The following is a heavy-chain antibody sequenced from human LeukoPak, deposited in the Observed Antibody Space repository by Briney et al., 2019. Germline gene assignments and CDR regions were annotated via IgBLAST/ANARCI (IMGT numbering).Heavy chain of an antibody. CDR2: MHEYGSQI. CDR1: GFDFSGFS. J-gene: IGHJ4*02. D-gene: IGHD2-21*01. V-gene: IGHV3-7*01. CDR3: ARPRGCGSARCNNFDY. Sequence: GGSLRLSCVVSGFDFSGFSMSWVRQAPGKGLEWVAIMHEYGSQIFYVDSVKGRFIISRGNARKSLYLQMNNLRAEDTAVYYCARPRGCGSARCNNFDYWGQGTLVTVSS.